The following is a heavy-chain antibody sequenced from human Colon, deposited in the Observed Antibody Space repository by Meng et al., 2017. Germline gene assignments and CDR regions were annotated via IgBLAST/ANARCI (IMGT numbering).Heavy chain of an antibody. CDR1: GYNFISTS. CDR2: INTGNGNK. V-gene: IGHV1-3*04. D-gene: IGHD3-22*01. CDR3: ARAGPFYDSLGYVYYYDF. J-gene: IGHJ4*02. Sequence: QVQLVQSGAEVREPGASVKVSCTASGYNFISTSMSWVRQAPGQGLEWMGWINTGNGNKKLSQTFQDRVIITRDASANTVFLEVSSLRSEDTAVYYCARAGPFYDSLGYVYYYDFWGQGTLVTVSS.